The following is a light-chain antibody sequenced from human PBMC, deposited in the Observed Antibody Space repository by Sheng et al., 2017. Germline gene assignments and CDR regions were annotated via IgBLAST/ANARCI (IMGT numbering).Light chain of an antibody. J-gene: IGLJ1*01. CDR3: ATWDSSLSGGV. CDR1: SSNIGNNF. Sequence: QSVLTQPPSVSAAPGQKVTLSCSGSSSNIGNNFVSWYQQLPGTAPKPTSFMTMISDPPGIPDRFSGSKSGTSATLGITGLQTGDEADYYCATWDSSLSGGVFGTGTKVTVL. CDR2: TM. V-gene: IGLV1-51*01.